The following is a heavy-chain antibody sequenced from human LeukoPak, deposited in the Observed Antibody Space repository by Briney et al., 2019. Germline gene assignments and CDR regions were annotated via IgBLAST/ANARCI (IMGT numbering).Heavy chain of an antibody. CDR3: ARDRAVTTFDY. J-gene: IGHJ4*02. CDR1: GFTFSIYS. V-gene: IGHV3-48*02. D-gene: IGHD4-11*01. CDR2: ISSSSSTI. Sequence: PGGSLRLSCAASGFTFSIYSMNWVRQAPGKGLEWVSYISSSSSTIYYADSVKGRFTISRDNAKNSLYLQMNSPRDEDTAVYYCARDRAVTTFDYWGQGTLVTVSS.